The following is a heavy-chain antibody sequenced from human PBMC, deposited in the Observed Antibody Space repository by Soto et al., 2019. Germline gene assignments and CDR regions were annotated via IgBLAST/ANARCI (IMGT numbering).Heavy chain of an antibody. CDR1: GFTVSSNY. D-gene: IGHD3-3*01. V-gene: IGHV3-66*01. J-gene: IGHJ3*02. CDR2: IYSGGST. CDR3: ARVVRGITIFGVVDDAFDI. Sequence: PGGSLRLSCTASGFTVSSNYMSLVRQAPGKGLEWVSVIYSGGSTYYADSVKGRFTISRDNSKNTLYLQMNSLRAEDTAVYYCARVVRGITIFGVVDDAFDIWGQGTMVTVS.